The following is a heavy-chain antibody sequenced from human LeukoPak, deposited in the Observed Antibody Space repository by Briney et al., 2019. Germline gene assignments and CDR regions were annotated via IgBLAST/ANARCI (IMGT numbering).Heavy chain of an antibody. CDR3: ARGGAKDYYDSSGYFLSFDP. Sequence: ASVKVSCKASGYTFTSYGISWVRQAPGQGLEWMGWISAYNGNTNYAQKLQGRVTVTTDTSTSTAYMELRSLRSDDTAVYYCARGGAKDYYDSSGYFLSFDPWGQGTLVTVSS. CDR1: GYTFTSYG. V-gene: IGHV1-18*01. CDR2: ISAYNGNT. D-gene: IGHD3-22*01. J-gene: IGHJ5*02.